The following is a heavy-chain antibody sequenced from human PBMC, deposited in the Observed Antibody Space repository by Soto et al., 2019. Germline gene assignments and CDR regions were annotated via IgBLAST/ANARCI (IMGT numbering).Heavy chain of an antibody. CDR2: IWYDGGTK. Sequence: GGSLRLSCAVSGFTFSAHGMHWVRQAPGKGLEWVAVIWYDGGTKYHADSVKGRFTISGDNSKTILYLQMHGRRAEDTAVYYCAREGGGGSARYFDYWGQGTPVTVSS. CDR1: GFTFSAHG. J-gene: IGHJ4*02. D-gene: IGHD6-25*01. V-gene: IGHV3-33*01. CDR3: AREGGGGSARYFDY.